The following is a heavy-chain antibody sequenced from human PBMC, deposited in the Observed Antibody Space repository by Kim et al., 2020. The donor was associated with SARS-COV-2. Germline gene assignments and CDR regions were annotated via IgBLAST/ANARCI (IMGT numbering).Heavy chain of an antibody. D-gene: IGHD3-22*01. CDR1: GFIFSSYG. J-gene: IGHJ4*02. CDR3: ARESSGYPDY. CDR2: IWYDGSRT. V-gene: IGHV3-33*01. Sequence: GGSLRLSCVSSGFIFSSYGFHWVRQAPGKGLEWVANIWYDGSRTYYADSVEGRFTVSRDYSNNTLYLQINSLRAEDTALYYCARESSGYPDYWGQGAPVT.